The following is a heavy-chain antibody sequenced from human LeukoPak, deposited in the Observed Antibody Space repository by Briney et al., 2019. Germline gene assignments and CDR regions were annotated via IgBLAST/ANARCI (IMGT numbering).Heavy chain of an antibody. J-gene: IGHJ4*02. CDR2: INPKSGDT. V-gene: IGHV1-2*02. Sequence: GASVKVSCKASGYSFTGYSVHWVRQAPGQGLEWMGWINPKSGDTSNAQKFQDRVTMTMDTSISTAYMELSRLKSDDTAVYYCARDKDPTVFDYWGQGTLVTVSS. CDR1: GYSFTGYS. CDR3: ARDKDPTVFDY.